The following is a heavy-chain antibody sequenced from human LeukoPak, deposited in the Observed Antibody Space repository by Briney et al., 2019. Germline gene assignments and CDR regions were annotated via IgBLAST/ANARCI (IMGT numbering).Heavy chain of an antibody. CDR2: IYTSGST. CDR1: GGSISSDY. CDR3: ACTKYYYDSSGCYTIDY. D-gene: IGHD3-22*01. J-gene: IGHJ4*02. Sequence: PSETLSLTCTVSGGSISSDYWSWIRQPAGKGLEWIGRIYTSGSTNYNPSLKSRVTMSVDTSKNQFSLKLSSVTAADTAVYYCACTKYYYDSSGCYTIDYWGQGTLVTVSS. V-gene: IGHV4-4*07.